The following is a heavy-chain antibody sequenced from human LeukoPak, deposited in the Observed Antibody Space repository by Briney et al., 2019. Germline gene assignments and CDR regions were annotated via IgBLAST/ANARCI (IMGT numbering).Heavy chain of an antibody. CDR2: IHTSGST. Sequence: SETLSLTCTGSGGSFNSYYWSWLRQPAGKGLEWIGRIHTSGSTDYSPSLQSRVTISIDTSQKQFSLNLSSVTAADTAVYYCARDIVYLIDEDYGWGQGTLVTASS. V-gene: IGHV4-4*07. CDR1: GGSFNSYY. J-gene: IGHJ4*02. D-gene: IGHD4-17*01. CDR3: ARDIVYLIDEDYG.